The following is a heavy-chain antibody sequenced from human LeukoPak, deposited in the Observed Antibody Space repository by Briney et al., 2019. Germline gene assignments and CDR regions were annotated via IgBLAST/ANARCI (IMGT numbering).Heavy chain of an antibody. J-gene: IGHJ4*02. CDR3: ARDHDYYFWSGYYIDY. CDR2: IISSGSTI. D-gene: IGHD3-3*01. CDR1: GFTFSDYY. V-gene: IGHV3-11*04. Sequence: GGSLRLPCALSGFTFSDYYMSWIRQAPGQGLEWVSYIISSGSTIYYPDSVKGRFTIYRDNAKNSLYLQVISLRAEDTAVYYCARDHDYYFWSGYYIDYWGQGTLVTVSS.